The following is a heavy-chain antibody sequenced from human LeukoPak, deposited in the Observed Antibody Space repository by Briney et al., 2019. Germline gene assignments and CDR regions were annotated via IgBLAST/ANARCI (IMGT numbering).Heavy chain of an antibody. CDR1: ARTIGTSSYC. Sequence: AETRSLVSNVSARTIGTSSYCFAWIRQPPGKGLEWIGSVYYSGSTYSLPSLKSRVTISIDTSKNQFSLNLNSVTAAETAVYYCARAPRGVSFDYWGQGTLVTVSS. CDR3: ARAPRGVSFDY. CDR2: VYYSGST. D-gene: IGHD1-26*01. V-gene: IGHV4-39*07. J-gene: IGHJ4*02.